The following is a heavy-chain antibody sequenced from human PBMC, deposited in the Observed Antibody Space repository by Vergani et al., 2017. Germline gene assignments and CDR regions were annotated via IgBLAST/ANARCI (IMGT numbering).Heavy chain of an antibody. CDR2: IYTSGST. V-gene: IGHV4-61*02. D-gene: IGHD5-12*01. CDR3: ASTLSGYDDFLARYYYYYMDV. CDR1: AGSISSGSYY. J-gene: IGHJ6*03. Sequence: QVQLQESGPGLVKPSQTLSLTCTVSAGSISSGSYYWSWIRQPAGKGLEWIGRIYTSGSTNYNPSLKSRVTISVDTSKNQFSLKLSSVTAADTAVYYCASTLSGYDDFLARYYYYYMDVWGKGTTVTVSS.